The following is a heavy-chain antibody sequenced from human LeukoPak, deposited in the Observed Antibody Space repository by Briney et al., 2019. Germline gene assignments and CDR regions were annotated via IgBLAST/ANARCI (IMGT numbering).Heavy chain of an antibody. CDR1: GFTFSSYE. V-gene: IGHV3-48*03. J-gene: IGHJ4*02. CDR2: ISSSGSTI. Sequence: GGSLRLSCAPPGFTFSSYEMNWVRQAPGKGLEWVSYISSSGSTIYYADSVKGRFTISRDNAKNSLYLQMNSLRAEDTAVYYCARKYGDYGGLGDYWGQGTLVTVSS. CDR3: ARKYGDYGGLGDY. D-gene: IGHD4-17*01.